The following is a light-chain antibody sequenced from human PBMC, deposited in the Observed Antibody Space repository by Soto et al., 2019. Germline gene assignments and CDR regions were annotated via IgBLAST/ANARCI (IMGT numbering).Light chain of an antibody. CDR3: QQSYNAPRT. CDR2: TAS. J-gene: IGKJ1*01. Sequence: DIQMAQSPSSLSASVGDRVTITCRASQSISSYLNWYQQKPGKVPELLIFTASNLQSGVPSRFSGSGSGTDFTLTISSLQPGDFATYYCQQSYNAPRTFGQGTKVDIK. V-gene: IGKV1-39*01. CDR1: QSISSY.